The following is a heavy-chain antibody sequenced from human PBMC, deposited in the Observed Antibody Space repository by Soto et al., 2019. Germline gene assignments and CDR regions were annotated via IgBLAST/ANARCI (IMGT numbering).Heavy chain of an antibody. CDR1: GFTFSDYY. CDR3: ARTTYYYDSSGYGNDY. Sequence: GGSLRLSCAASGFTFSDYYMSWIRQAPGKGLEWVSYISSSGSTIYYADSVKGRFTISRDNAKNSLYLQMNSLRAEDTAVYYCARTTYYYDSSGYGNDYWGQGTLVTVSS. V-gene: IGHV3-11*01. D-gene: IGHD3-22*01. CDR2: ISSSGSTI. J-gene: IGHJ4*02.